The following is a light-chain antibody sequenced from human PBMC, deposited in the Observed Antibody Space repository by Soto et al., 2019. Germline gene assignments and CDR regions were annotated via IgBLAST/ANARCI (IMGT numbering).Light chain of an antibody. CDR1: SSDVGGYNY. CDR3: CSYAGSYTFD. Sequence: QSALTQPRSVSGSPGQSVTISCTGTSSDVGGYNYVSWYQQHPGKAPKLMIYDVSKRPSGVPDRFSGSKSGNTASLTISGLQAEDEADYYCCSYAGSYTFDFGTGTKLNVL. V-gene: IGLV2-11*01. CDR2: DVS. J-gene: IGLJ1*01.